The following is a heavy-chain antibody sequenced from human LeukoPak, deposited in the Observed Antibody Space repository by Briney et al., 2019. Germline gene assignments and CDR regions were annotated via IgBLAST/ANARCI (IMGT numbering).Heavy chain of an antibody. CDR3: ARDRHEWLVALDY. V-gene: IGHV3-30-3*01. J-gene: IGHJ4*02. Sequence: GGSLRLSCAASGFTFSSYAMHWVRQAPGKGLEWVAVISYDGSNKYYADSVKGRFTISRDNSKNTLYLQMNSLRAEDTAVYYCARDRHEWLVALDYWGQGTLVTVSS. CDR2: ISYDGSNK. CDR1: GFTFSSYA. D-gene: IGHD6-19*01.